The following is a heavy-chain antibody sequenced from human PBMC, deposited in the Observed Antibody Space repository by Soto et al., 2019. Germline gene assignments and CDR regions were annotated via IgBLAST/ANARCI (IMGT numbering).Heavy chain of an antibody. CDR2: ISYDGSNK. CDR1: GFTFSNYW. V-gene: IGHV3-30-3*01. CDR3: ASITGTLNWFDP. Sequence: PGGSLRLSCAASGFTFSNYWMHWVRQAPGKGLEWMARISYDGSNKYYADSVKGRFTISRDNSKNTLYLQMNSLRVEDTAVYYCASITGTLNWFDPWGQGTLVTVSS. D-gene: IGHD1-20*01. J-gene: IGHJ5*02.